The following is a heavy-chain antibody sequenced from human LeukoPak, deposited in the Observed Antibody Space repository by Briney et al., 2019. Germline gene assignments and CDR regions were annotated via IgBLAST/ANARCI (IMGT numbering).Heavy chain of an antibody. CDR1: GFSFSSYW. J-gene: IGHJ4*02. CDR3: ARAYWGSAEY. Sequence: GGSLRLSCVASGFSFSSYWMSWVRQAPEKGLEWVANVNQGGSQKYYVDSVKGRFTISRDNVKNSLYLEMNNLRAEDTAVYYCARAYWGSAEYWGQGTLVTVSS. D-gene: IGHD7-27*01. CDR2: VNQGGSQK. V-gene: IGHV3-7*03.